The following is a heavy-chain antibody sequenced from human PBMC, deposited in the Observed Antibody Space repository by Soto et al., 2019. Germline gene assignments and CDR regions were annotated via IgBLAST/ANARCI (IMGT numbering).Heavy chain of an antibody. CDR3: SRAVGGFTYGYPDY. CDR2: IDWADDK. J-gene: IGHJ4*02. V-gene: IGHV2-70*01. Sequence: PGPPLVNPTETLTLTCTFSGFSLSTTGMCVSWIRQPPGKALEWLALIDWADDKYYSTSLKTRLTTSKDTSKNQVVLTMTNVEPVDTATYFCSRAVGGFTYGYPDYWGQRTLVTVSS. D-gene: IGHD5-18*01. CDR1: GFSLSTTGMC.